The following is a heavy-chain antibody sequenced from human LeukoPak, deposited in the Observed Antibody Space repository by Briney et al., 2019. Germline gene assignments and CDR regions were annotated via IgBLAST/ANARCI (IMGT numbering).Heavy chain of an antibody. CDR3: ARASSWRRWFDP. CDR1: GYTFTSYD. Sequence: GASVKVSCKASGYTFTSYDINWVRQATGQGLEWMGWMNPNSGNTGYALKFQGRVTMTRNTSISTAYMELSSLRSEDTAVYYCARASSWRRWFDPWGQGTLVTVSS. D-gene: IGHD6-13*01. V-gene: IGHV1-8*01. CDR2: MNPNSGNT. J-gene: IGHJ5*02.